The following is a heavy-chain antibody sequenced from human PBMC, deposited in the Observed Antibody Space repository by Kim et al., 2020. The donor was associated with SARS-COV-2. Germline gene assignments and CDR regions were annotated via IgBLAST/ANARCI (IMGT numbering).Heavy chain of an antibody. J-gene: IGHJ6*02. D-gene: IGHD4-17*01. V-gene: IGHV4-39*01. CDR3: ARHLRSGDYGAYYYGMDV. CDR1: GGSISSSSYY. CDR2: IYYSGST. Sequence: SETLSLTCTVSGGSISSSSYYWGWIRQPPGKGLEWIGSIYYSGSTYYNPSLKSRVTISVDTSKNQFSLKLSSVTAADTAVYYCARHLRSGDYGAYYYGMDVWGQGTTVTVSS.